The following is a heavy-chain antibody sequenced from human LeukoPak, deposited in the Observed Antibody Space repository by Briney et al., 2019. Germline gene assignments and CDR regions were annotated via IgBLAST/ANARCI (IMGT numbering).Heavy chain of an antibody. J-gene: IGHJ4*02. D-gene: IGHD3-9*01. CDR1: GGSISSYY. CDR3: ARLRSDWLFQKSFDY. CDR2: IYTSGST. Sequence: PSETLSLTCTVSGGSISSYYWSWIRQPAGKGLEWIGRIYTSGSTNYNPSLKSRVTMSVDTSKNQFSLKLSSVTAADTAVYYCARLRSDWLFQKSFDYWGQGTLVTVSS. V-gene: IGHV4-4*07.